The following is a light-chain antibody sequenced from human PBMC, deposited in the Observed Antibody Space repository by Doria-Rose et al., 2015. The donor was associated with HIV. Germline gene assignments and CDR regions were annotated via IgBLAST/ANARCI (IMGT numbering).Light chain of an antibody. CDR1: QRVKSSY. V-gene: IGKV3-20*01. Sequence: LTQSPGTLSLSPGERATLSCRASQRVKSSYLAWYQQKPGQAPRLLIYDASTRATGIPDRFSGSGSGIDFTLTISRLEPEDVAVYYCQQYGTSRGTFGQGTRLEIK. CDR3: QQYGTSRGT. CDR2: DAS. J-gene: IGKJ5*01.